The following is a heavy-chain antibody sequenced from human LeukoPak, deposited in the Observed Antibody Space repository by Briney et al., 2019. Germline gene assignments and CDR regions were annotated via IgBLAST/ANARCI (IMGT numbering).Heavy chain of an antibody. CDR2: INHSGST. J-gene: IGHJ5*02. D-gene: IGHD6-19*01. CDR3: ARGGYGRGCYRKNCFAP. CDR1: GGSFSGYY. V-gene: IGHV4-34*01. Sequence: SETLSLTCAVYGGSFSGYYWSWIRQPPGKGLEWIGEINHSGSTNYNPSLKSRVTISVDTSKNQFSLKLSSVTAADTAVYYCARGGYGRGCYRKNCFAPGGQEPLFPVSP.